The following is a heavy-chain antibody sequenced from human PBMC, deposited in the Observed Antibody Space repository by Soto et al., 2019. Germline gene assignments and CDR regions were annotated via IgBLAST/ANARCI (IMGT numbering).Heavy chain of an antibody. CDR1: GFTFTSSA. CDR3: AASAGSIAARPRFDY. D-gene: IGHD6-6*01. V-gene: IGHV1-58*01. CDR2: IVVGSGNT. Sequence: SVKVSCKASGFTFTSSAVQWVRQARGQRLEWIGWIVVGSGNTNYAQKFQERVTITRDMSTSTAYMELSSLRSEDTAVYYCAASAGSIAARPRFDYWGQGTLVT. J-gene: IGHJ4*02.